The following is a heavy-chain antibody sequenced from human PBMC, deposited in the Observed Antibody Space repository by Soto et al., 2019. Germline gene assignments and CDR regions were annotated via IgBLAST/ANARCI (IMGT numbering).Heavy chain of an antibody. V-gene: IGHV1-69*06. D-gene: IGHD2-15*01. CDR2: IIPIFGTP. Sequence: QVQLVQSGAEVKKSGSSVKVSCKASGGTFSTYTFSWVRQAPGQGLEWMGRIIPIFGTPYYAQKFQGRVTITADKSTSTVSMELGSLGSDDTAVYFCARGLECRGYCLDKPTWFGPWGQGALVTVSS. CDR1: GGTFSTYT. CDR3: ARGLECRGYCLDKPTWFGP. J-gene: IGHJ5*02.